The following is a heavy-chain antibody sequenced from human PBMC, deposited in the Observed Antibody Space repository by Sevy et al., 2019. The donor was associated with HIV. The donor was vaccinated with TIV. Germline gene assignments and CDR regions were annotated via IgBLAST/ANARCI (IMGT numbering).Heavy chain of an antibody. J-gene: IGHJ3*02. V-gene: IGHV3-30*18. D-gene: IGHD3-22*01. CDR3: AKGVRYYDSSGYYGAFDI. CDR1: GFAFSSYG. CDR2: ISYDGSNK. Sequence: GGSLRLSCAASGFAFSSYGMHWVCQAPGKGLEWVAVISYDGSNKYYADSVKGRFTISRDNSKNTLYLQMNSLRAEDTAVYYCAKGVRYYDSSGYYGAFDIWGQGTMVTVSS.